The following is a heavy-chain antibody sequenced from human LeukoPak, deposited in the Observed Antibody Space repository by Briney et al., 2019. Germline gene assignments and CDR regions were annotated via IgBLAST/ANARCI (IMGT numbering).Heavy chain of an antibody. CDR3: TREILIRGASDY. CDR1: GFTFGDYA. Sequence: PGGSLRLSCTASGFTFGDYAMSWVRQAPGKGLEWVGFIRSKAYSGTTEYAASVKGRFTISRDDSKSIAYLQMNSLKTEDTAVYYCTREILIRGASDYWGQGTLVTVSS. D-gene: IGHD3-10*01. J-gene: IGHJ4*02. CDR2: IRSKAYSGTT. V-gene: IGHV3-49*04.